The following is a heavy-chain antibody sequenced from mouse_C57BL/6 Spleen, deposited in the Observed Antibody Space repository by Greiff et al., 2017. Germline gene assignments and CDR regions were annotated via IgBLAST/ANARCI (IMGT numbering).Heavy chain of an antibody. D-gene: IGHD2-3*01. Sequence: QVQLQQPGAELVMPGASVKLSCKASGYTFTSYWMHWVKQRPGQGLEWIGEIDPSDSYTNYNQKFKGKSTLTVDKSSSTAYMQLSSLTSADSAVYYCARKDGYLDYWGQGTTLTVSS. CDR1: GYTFTSYW. CDR2: IDPSDSYT. J-gene: IGHJ2*01. CDR3: ARKDGYLDY. V-gene: IGHV1-69*01.